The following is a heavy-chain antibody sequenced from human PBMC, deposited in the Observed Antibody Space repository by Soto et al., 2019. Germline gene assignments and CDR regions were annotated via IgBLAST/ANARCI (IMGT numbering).Heavy chain of an antibody. V-gene: IGHV1-3*01. D-gene: IGHD2-2*01. CDR1: GYTFTSYA. J-gene: IGHJ5*02. Sequence: GASVKVSCKASGYTFTSYAMHWVRQAPGQRLEWMGWINADNGNTKYSQKFQGRVTITRDTSASTAYMELSSLRSEDTAVYYCARVGRRCSSTSCSVPWFDPWGQGTLVTVSS. CDR2: INADNGNT. CDR3: ARVGRRCSSTSCSVPWFDP.